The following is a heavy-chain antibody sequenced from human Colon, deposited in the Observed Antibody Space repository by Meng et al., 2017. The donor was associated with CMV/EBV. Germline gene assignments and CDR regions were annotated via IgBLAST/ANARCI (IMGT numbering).Heavy chain of an antibody. V-gene: IGHV3-23*01. J-gene: IGHJ3*02. CDR1: GFTFSSSS. CDR2: ISNSDGRT. CDR3: AKVLYITAVAEGFDM. D-gene: IGHD1-14*01. Sequence: GGSLRLSCVASGFTFSSSSMTWVRQAPGKGLEWVSTISNSDGRTYYADTVKGRFTISRDNSRNILYLQMSTLRAEDTAMYYCAKVLYITAVAEGFDMWGQGTLVTVSS.